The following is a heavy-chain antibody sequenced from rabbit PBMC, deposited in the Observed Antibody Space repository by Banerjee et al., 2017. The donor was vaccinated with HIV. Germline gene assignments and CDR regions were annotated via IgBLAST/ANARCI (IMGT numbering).Heavy chain of an antibody. CDR1: GFSFSSSYY. CDR3: ARGYDDYDARLDL. CDR2: IYAGDGST. J-gene: IGHJ3*01. D-gene: IGHD2-1*01. V-gene: IGHV1S40*01. Sequence: QSLEESGGDLVKPGASLTLTCTASGFSFSSSYYMCWVRQAPGKGLEWIACIYAGDGSTDYASWAKGRFTISKTSSTTVTLQMTSLTAADTATYFCARGYDDYDARLDLWGPGTLVTVS.